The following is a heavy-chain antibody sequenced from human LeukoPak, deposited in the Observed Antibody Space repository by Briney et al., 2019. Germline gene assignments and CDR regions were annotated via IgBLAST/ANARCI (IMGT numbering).Heavy chain of an antibody. D-gene: IGHD3-10*01. Sequence: ASVKVSCKASGYTFTSYYMHWVRQAPGQGLEWMGIINPSGGATTYAQKFQGRVTMTRDTSTSTVYMELSSLRSEDTAFYYCTRNPLSLRGVDSWGQGTLVTVSS. CDR1: GYTFTSYY. V-gene: IGHV1-46*01. CDR3: TRNPLSLRGVDS. CDR2: INPSGGAT. J-gene: IGHJ4*02.